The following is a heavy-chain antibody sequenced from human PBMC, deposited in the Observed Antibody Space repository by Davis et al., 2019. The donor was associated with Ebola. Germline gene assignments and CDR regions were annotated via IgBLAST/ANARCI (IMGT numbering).Heavy chain of an antibody. V-gene: IGHV4-4*08. J-gene: IGHJ4*02. CDR1: GGSVSSYY. CDR2: IYNSGRT. Sequence: SETLSLTCSVSGGSVSSYYWSWIRQPPGKALEWIGYIYNSGRTNYNPSLKSRVTISVDASNNQFSLKLSSVTAADTAVYYCARRPLTDSAHYRFDYWGQGSLVTVSS. CDR3: ARRPLTDSAHYRFDY. D-gene: IGHD3-10*01.